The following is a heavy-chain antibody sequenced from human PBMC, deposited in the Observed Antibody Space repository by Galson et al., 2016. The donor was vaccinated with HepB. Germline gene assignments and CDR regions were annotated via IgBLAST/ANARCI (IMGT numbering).Heavy chain of an antibody. V-gene: IGHV4-4*07. CDR2: FYITGTT. CDR3: ARVAPARDQWSMEFYDY. D-gene: IGHD2-8*01. CDR1: GASVSDYY. J-gene: IGHJ4*02. Sequence: ETLSLTCSVSGASVSDYYWSWIRQSAGKGLEWVGRFYITGTTNYNPSLRSRVAMSVDTSANVFSLKLVSVTAADTAIYYCARVAPARDQWSMEFYDYWGQGALVTVSS.